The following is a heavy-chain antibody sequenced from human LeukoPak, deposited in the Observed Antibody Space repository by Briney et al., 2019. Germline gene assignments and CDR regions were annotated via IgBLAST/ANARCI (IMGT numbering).Heavy chain of an antibody. CDR3: AREASSSWTFDS. CDR1: GYTFTDYY. CDR2: INPNSGGT. J-gene: IGHJ4*02. D-gene: IGHD6-13*01. Sequence: SVKVSCKASGYTFTDYYIHWVRQAPGQGLEWMGWINPNSGGTNSAQKFQGRVTMTRDTPINTAYMELSRLRSDDTAVYYCAREASSSWTFDSWGLGTLVTVSS. V-gene: IGHV1-2*02.